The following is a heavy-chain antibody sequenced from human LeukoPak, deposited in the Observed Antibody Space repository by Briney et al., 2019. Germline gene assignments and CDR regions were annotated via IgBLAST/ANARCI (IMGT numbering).Heavy chain of an antibody. CDR1: GYTFTSYD. CDR3: ARDHVHYYDSSGYYYLDRWFDP. V-gene: IGHV1-8*02. Sequence: ASVKVSCKASGYTFTSYDINWVRQATGQGLEWMGWMNPNSGNTGYAQKLQGRVTMTTDTSTSTAYMELRSLRSDDTAVYYCARDHVHYYDSSGYYYLDRWFDPWGQGTLVTVSS. J-gene: IGHJ5*02. CDR2: MNPNSGNT. D-gene: IGHD3-22*01.